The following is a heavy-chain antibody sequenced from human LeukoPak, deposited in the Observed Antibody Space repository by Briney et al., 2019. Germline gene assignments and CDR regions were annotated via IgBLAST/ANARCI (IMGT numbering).Heavy chain of an antibody. D-gene: IGHD3-22*01. CDR2: IGSSGGGT. V-gene: IGHV3-23*01. Sequence: GESLRLSCAASGFTFGHYAMNWVRQAPGKGLDWVSSIGSSGGGTYYADSVKGRFTISRDNSKNTLYLQMSSLRAEDTAVYYCATYDSSGYSDYWGQGTLVTVSS. J-gene: IGHJ4*02. CDR1: GFTFGHYA. CDR3: ATYDSSGYSDY.